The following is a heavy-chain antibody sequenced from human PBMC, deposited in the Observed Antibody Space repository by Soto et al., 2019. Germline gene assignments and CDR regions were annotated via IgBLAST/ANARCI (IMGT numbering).Heavy chain of an antibody. CDR3: ARDINDFWSGYLY. D-gene: IGHD3-3*01. CDR2: LWYDGSNQ. V-gene: IGHV3-33*01. J-gene: IGHJ4*02. Sequence: VAALWYDGSNQNYAESVKGRFTISRDNSKSTVYLQMNSLKAEDTAVYYCARDINDFWSGYLYWGQGTLVTVSS.